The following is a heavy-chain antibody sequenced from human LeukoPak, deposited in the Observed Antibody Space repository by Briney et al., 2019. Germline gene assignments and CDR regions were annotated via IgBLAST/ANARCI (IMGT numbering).Heavy chain of an antibody. V-gene: IGHV3-74*01. CDR2: IHSDGINT. D-gene: IGHD2-21*01. Sequence: GGSLRLFCAASGLTFTNYWMHWVRQAPGKGLVWVSRIHSDGINTVYADSVKGRFTISGDNAKNMLYLQMHSLRVEDTALYYCATGLVSAYEYWGQGTPATVSS. CDR3: ATGLVSAYEY. CDR1: GLTFTNYW. J-gene: IGHJ4*02.